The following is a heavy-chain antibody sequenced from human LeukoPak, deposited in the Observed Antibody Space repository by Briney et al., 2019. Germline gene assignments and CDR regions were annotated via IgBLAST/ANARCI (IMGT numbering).Heavy chain of an antibody. J-gene: IGHJ6*03. CDR2: IYTSGST. D-gene: IGHD4-11*01. CDR3: ARNRGSTVITDHYYYYYMDV. V-gene: IGHV4-4*07. Sequence: SETLSLTCTVSGGSISSYYWSWIRQPPGKGLEWIGRIYTSGSTNYNPSLKSRVTMSVDTSKNQFSLKLSSVTAADTAVYYCARNRGSTVITDHYYYYYMDVWGKGTTVTVSS. CDR1: GGSISSYY.